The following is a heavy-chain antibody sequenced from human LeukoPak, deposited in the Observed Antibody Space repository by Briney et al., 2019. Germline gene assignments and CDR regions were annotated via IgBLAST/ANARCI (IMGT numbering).Heavy chain of an antibody. Sequence: PSETLSLTCTVSGGSINTYYWGWIRQPSGKGLEWIGNIYSSGSTNYNPSLKSRVTISVDTSKNQFSLKLTSVTATDTAIHYCARAGGAPHGDYEFDFWGQGILVTVSS. J-gene: IGHJ4*02. CDR3: ARAGGAPHGDYEFDF. CDR1: GGSINTYY. CDR2: IYSSGST. V-gene: IGHV4-59*08. D-gene: IGHD4-17*01.